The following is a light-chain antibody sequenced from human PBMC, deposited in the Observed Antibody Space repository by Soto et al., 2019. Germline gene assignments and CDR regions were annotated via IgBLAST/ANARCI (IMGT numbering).Light chain of an antibody. J-gene: IGLJ2*01. Sequence: QSALTQPPSVSGSPGQSGTISCTGTVSDLGSYDRVSWYQQPPGTAPKLMIYEVNNRPSGVPERFSGSKSGNTASLTISGLQAEDEADYYCSSYTGSRTVVFGGGTKLTVL. CDR3: SSYTGSRTVV. CDR2: EVN. CDR1: VSDLGSYDR. V-gene: IGLV2-18*02.